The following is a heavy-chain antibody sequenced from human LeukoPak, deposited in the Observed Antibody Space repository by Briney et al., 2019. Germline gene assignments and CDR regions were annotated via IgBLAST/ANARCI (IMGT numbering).Heavy chain of an antibody. D-gene: IGHD6-13*01. J-gene: IGHJ4*02. Sequence: SETLSLTCTVSGGSISSYYWSWIRQPPGQGLEWIGYIYYSGSTNYNPSLKSRVTISVDTSKNQFSLKLSSVTAADTAVYYCARDASSSWYYFDYWGQGTLVTVSS. CDR3: ARDASSSWYYFDY. CDR1: GGSISSYY. V-gene: IGHV4-59*01. CDR2: IYYSGST.